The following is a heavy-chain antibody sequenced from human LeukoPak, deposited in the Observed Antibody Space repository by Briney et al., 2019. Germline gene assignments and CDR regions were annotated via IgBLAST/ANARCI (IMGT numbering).Heavy chain of an antibody. J-gene: IGHJ4*02. CDR3: ARQPPWEPRAYYPFDY. CDR2: ITSSGRFI. Sequence: GGSLRLSCAASGFSFSDYTVDWVRQAPGKGLEWVSSITSSGRFIYYADAVKGRFTVSRDTAKNSMYLQIDSLRAEDTAVYYCARQPPWEPRAYYPFDYWGQGTLVTVSS. D-gene: IGHD1-26*01. V-gene: IGHV3-21*01. CDR1: GFSFSDYT.